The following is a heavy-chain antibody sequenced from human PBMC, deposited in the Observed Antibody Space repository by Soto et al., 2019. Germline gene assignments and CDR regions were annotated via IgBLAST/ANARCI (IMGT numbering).Heavy chain of an antibody. CDR1: GGSISSYY. Sequence: QVQLQESGPGLVKPSETLSLTCTVSGGSISSYYWSWIRQHPGKGLEWIGYIYYSGSTNYNPSLKSRVTISVDTSKNQFSLKRSSVTAADTAVYYCARVSVTDYYYYGMDVWGQGTTVTVSS. V-gene: IGHV4-59*01. CDR2: IYYSGST. D-gene: IGHD2-21*02. CDR3: ARVSVTDYYYYGMDV. J-gene: IGHJ6*02.